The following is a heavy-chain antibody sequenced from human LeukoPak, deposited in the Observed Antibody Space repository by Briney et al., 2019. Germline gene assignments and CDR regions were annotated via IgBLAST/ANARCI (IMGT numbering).Heavy chain of an antibody. D-gene: IGHD4-17*01. J-gene: IGHJ6*03. CDR1: GFTLRRYA. Sequence: PGGSLRLSCAACGFTLRRYAMSGVGEARGKGGEWGSDISGRGGSTYYADSVKGRFTISRDNEKNSVYVKIDRLRGEDTAVYYCAKALRATVTPDYYMDVWGKGTTVTVSS. V-gene: IGHV3-23*01. CDR3: AKALRATVTPDYYMDV. CDR2: ISGRGGST.